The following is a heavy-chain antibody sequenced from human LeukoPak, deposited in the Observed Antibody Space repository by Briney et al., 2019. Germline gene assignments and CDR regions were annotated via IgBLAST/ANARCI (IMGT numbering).Heavy chain of an antibody. CDR2: INWNGGST. Sequence: PGRSLRPSCAASGFTFDDYGMSWVRQAPGKGLEWVSSINWNGGSTGYADSVKGRFTISRDNAKNSLYLQMNSLRAEDTALYYCARDIVSAYSGGWYFFSSAYWGQGTLVTVSS. J-gene: IGHJ4*02. D-gene: IGHD6-19*01. V-gene: IGHV3-20*04. CDR3: ARDIVSAYSGGWYFFSSAY. CDR1: GFTFDDYG.